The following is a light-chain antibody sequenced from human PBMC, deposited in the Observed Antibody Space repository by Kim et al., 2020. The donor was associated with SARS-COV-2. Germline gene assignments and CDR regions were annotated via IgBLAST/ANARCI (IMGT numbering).Light chain of an antibody. V-gene: IGKV1-39*01. Sequence: SSVGDRVTITCRASQSISSYLNWYQQKPGKAPKLLIYAASSLQSGVPSRFSGSGSGTDFTLTISSLQPEDFATYYCQQSYSTPGTFGQGTKVDIK. CDR2: AAS. J-gene: IGKJ1*01. CDR3: QQSYSTPGT. CDR1: QSISSY.